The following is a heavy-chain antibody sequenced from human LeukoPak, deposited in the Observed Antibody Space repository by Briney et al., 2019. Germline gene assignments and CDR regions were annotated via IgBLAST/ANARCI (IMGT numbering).Heavy chain of an antibody. Sequence: GGSLRLSCAASGFTFSSYAMSWVHQAPGKGLEWVSAISGSGGSTYYADSVKGRFTISRDNSKNTLYLQMNSLRAEDTAVYYCATSFGYCSSTSCYSDYWGQGTLVTVSS. J-gene: IGHJ4*02. CDR1: GFTFSSYA. CDR3: ATSFGYCSSTSCYSDY. D-gene: IGHD2-2*03. V-gene: IGHV3-23*01. CDR2: ISGSGGST.